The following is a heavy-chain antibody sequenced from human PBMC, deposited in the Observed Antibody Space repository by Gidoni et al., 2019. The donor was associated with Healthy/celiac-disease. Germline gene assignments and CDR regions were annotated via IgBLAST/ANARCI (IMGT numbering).Heavy chain of an antibody. V-gene: IGHV4-31*03. CDR1: GCSISSGGYY. Sequence: QVQLQESGPGLVKPSQTLSLTCTVSGCSISSGGYYWSWIRQHPGKGLEWIGYIYYSGSTYYNPSLKSRVTISVDTSKNQFSLKLSSVTAADTAVYYCARDGFPGRRNGMDVWGQGTTVTVSS. CDR2: IYYSGST. CDR3: ARDGFPGRRNGMDV. J-gene: IGHJ6*02. D-gene: IGHD3-10*01.